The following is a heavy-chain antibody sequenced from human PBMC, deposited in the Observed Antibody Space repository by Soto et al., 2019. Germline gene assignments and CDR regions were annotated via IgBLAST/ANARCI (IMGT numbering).Heavy chain of an antibody. V-gene: IGHV3-48*02. Sequence: PGGSLRLSCAASGFTFSSYSMNWVRQAPGKGLEWVSYISSSSGTIYYADSVKGRFTISRDNAKNSLYLQMNSLRDEDTAVYYCATHSSSWHDERGWGQGTLVTVSS. CDR1: GFTFSSYS. CDR3: ATHSSSWHDERG. D-gene: IGHD6-13*01. J-gene: IGHJ4*02. CDR2: ISSSSGTI.